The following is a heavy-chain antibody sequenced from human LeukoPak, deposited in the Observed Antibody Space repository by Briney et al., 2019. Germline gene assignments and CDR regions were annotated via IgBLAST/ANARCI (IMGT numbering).Heavy chain of an antibody. D-gene: IGHD2-15*01. CDR1: GYXFTDYY. V-gene: IGHV1-2*02. Sequence: PKASVKVSCKASGYXFTDYYIHWVRQAPGQGLEWMGWINPNSGDTNHARNFQGRVTLTRDTSISTAYMELSSLRSDDSAVYYCAGEYCSGGSCRQGFDYWGQGTLVTVSS. CDR2: INPNSGDT. CDR3: AGEYCSGGSCRQGFDY. J-gene: IGHJ4*02.